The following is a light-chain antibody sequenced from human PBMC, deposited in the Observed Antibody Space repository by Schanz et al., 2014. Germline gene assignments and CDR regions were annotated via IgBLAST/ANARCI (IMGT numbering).Light chain of an antibody. CDR2: EVT. J-gene: IGLJ3*02. Sequence: QSALTQPASVSGSPGQSITISCTGTSSDVGGYNYVSWYQQHPGKAPKLMIYEVTERPSGVPDRFSGSKSGNTASLTVSGLQAEDEADYYCSSYAGINSLVFGGGTKLTVL. CDR3: SSYAGINSLV. V-gene: IGLV2-8*01. CDR1: SSDVGGYNY.